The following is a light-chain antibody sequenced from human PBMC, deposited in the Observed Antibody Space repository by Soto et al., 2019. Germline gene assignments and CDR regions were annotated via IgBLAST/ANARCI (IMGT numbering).Light chain of an antibody. Sequence: QSVRTQPAWVSVSPGQSITISCTGTSSDIALYNYVSWYQQHPGKAPKLVIYEVTHRPSGVSNRFSGSKSGNTASLTISGLQTDDEADYYCSSYTSSRSLVFGTGTKVTVL. CDR2: EVT. J-gene: IGLJ1*01. CDR1: SSDIALYNY. CDR3: SSYTSSRSLV. V-gene: IGLV2-14*01.